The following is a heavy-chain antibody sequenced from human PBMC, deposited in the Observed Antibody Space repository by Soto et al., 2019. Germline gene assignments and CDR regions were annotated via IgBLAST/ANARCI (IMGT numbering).Heavy chain of an antibody. D-gene: IGHD7-27*01. Sequence: PETLSLTCTVSGASISNHYWSWIRQPPGKGLEWIGYIYYNGNTDYNPSLKSRVTMSLDKSKNQISLKLSSVTAADTAVYYCARANWYSEYWGQGTLVTAPQ. CDR1: GASISNHY. CDR2: IYYNGNT. CDR3: ARANWYSEY. V-gene: IGHV4-59*11. J-gene: IGHJ4*02.